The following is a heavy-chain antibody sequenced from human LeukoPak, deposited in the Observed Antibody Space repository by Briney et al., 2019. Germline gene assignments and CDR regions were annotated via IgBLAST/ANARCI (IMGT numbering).Heavy chain of an antibody. CDR2: ISSSGSTI. V-gene: IGHV3-11*01. CDR1: GFTFSDYY. CDR3: ARADNWKSAYYYYYMDV. Sequence: GRTLRLSCAASGFTFSDYYMSWIRQAPGQGLEWVSYISSSGSTIYYAGSVKGRFTISRDNAKNSLYLQMNSLRAEDTAVYYCARADNWKSAYYYYYMDVWSKGTTVTVSS. D-gene: IGHD1-20*01. J-gene: IGHJ6*03.